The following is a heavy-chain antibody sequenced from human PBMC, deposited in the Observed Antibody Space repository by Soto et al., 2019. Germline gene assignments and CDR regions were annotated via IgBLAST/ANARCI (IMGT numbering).Heavy chain of an antibody. CDR1: GGTFSSYT. CDR3: ARHSPPSGWPADGPADY. CDR2: IITILGIA. V-gene: IGHV1-69*02. Sequence: QVQLVQSGAEVKKPGSSVKVSCKASGGTFSSYTISWVRQAPGQGLEWMGRIITILGIANYAQKFQGRVTITADKSTSTAYMELSSLRSEDTAVYYCARHSPPSGWPADGPADYWGQGTLVTVSS. J-gene: IGHJ4*02. D-gene: IGHD6-19*01.